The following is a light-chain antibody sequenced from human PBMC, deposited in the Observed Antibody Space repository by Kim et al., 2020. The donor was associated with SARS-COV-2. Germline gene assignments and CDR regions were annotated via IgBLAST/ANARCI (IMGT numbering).Light chain of an antibody. CDR3: MQALQTPRT. Sequence: PASISCRSSQSLLHSNGYIYLDWYLQKPGQSPQLLIYLGSNRASGVPDRFSGSGSGTDFTLKISRVEAEDVGVYYCMQALQTPRTFGQGTKVEIK. J-gene: IGKJ1*01. V-gene: IGKV2-28*01. CDR1: QSLLHSNGYIY. CDR2: LGS.